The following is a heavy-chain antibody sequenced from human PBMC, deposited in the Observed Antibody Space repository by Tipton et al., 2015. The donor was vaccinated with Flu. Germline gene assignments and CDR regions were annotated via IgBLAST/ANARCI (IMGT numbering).Heavy chain of an antibody. CDR2: VYTNTNT. CDR3: ARGDYGDYDHEADSFDI. D-gene: IGHD4-17*01. Sequence: TLSLTCTVSSGSITRGSYYWNWIRQPAGKGLEWIGRVYTNTNTNYKPSLESRVTISIDKSKNQFSLKLRSVTAADTAIYYCARGDYGDYDHEADSFDIWGQGTLVTVSA. V-gene: IGHV4-61*02. J-gene: IGHJ3*02. CDR1: SGSITRGSYY.